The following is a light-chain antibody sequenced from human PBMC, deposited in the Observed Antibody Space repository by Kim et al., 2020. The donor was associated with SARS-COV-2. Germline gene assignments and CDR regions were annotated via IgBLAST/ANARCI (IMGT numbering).Light chain of an antibody. Sequence: EIVMTQSPATLSVSPGERATLSCRASQSIDSNLAWYQQKPGQAPRLLIYGASTRATGIPARFSGSGFGTEFTFTITSLQSEDFAVYFCKHYDHWPPWTFGQGTKVDIK. J-gene: IGKJ1*01. CDR3: KHYDHWPPWT. CDR1: QSIDSN. CDR2: GAS. V-gene: IGKV3-15*01.